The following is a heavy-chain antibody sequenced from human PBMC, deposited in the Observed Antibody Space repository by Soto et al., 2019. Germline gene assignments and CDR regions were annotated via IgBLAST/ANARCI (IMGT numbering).Heavy chain of an antibody. V-gene: IGHV1-18*01. Sequence: ASVKVSCKASGYTFTSYGISWVRQAPGQGLEWMGWISAYNGNTNYAQKLQGRVTMTTDTSTSTAYMELRSLGSDDTDVYYCARDSDILTGYYIDYWGQGTLVTVSS. D-gene: IGHD3-9*01. CDR1: GYTFTSYG. CDR2: ISAYNGNT. J-gene: IGHJ4*02. CDR3: ARDSDILTGYYIDY.